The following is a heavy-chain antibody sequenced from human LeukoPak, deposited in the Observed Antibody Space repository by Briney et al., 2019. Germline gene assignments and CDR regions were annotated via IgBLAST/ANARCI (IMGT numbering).Heavy chain of an antibody. CDR2: INHSGST. J-gene: IGHJ6*03. CDR1: GGSFSGYY. CDR3: ARLTQLEGGTGYYYMDV. V-gene: IGHV4-34*01. Sequence: KASETLSLTCAVYGGSFSGYYWSWIRQPPGKGLEWIGEINHSGSTNYSPSLKSRVTISIDTSKNQFSLKLTSVTAAGTAVYYCARLTQLEGGTGYYYMDVWGKGTTVTVSS. D-gene: IGHD1-1*01.